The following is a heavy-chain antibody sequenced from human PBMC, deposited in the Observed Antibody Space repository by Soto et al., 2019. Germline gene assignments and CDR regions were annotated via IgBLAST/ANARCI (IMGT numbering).Heavy chain of an antibody. D-gene: IGHD6-25*01. CDR2: SKRSGGST. J-gene: IGHJ4*02. Sequence: ASVKISCKASGYTFTSSHMHWVRQAPGQGLEWMGISKRSGGSTSYAQKLQGRVSMTKDTSTSTVYMELSSLRSEDTGVYYCARDRWQREFWGQGTLV. CDR3: ARDRWQREF. V-gene: IGHV1-46*03. CDR1: GYTFTSSH.